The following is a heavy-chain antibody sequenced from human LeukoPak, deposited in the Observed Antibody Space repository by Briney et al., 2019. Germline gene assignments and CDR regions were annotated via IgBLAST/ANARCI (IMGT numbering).Heavy chain of an antibody. CDR3: AREEYYYDSRPMDV. J-gene: IGHJ6*03. D-gene: IGHD3-22*01. V-gene: IGHV3-21*01. CDR2: ISSSSSYI. Sequence: GGSLRLSCAASGFTFSSYSMNWVRQAPGEGLEWVSSISSSSSYIYYADSVKGRFTISRDNAKNSLYLRMNSLRAEDTAVYYCAREEYYYDSRPMDVWGKGTTVTVSS. CDR1: GFTFSSYS.